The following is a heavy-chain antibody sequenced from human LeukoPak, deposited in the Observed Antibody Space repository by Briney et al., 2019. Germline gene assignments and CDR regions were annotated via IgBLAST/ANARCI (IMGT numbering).Heavy chain of an antibody. CDR2: IGPNSGGT. CDR3: ARSNIAVRRGDNWFDP. Sequence: ASVKVSCKASGYTFTGYYMHWVRQAPGQGLEWMGWIGPNSGGTNYAQKFQGRVTMTRDTFISTAYMELSRLISDDTAVYYCARSNIAVRRGDNWFDPWGQGTLVTVSS. V-gene: IGHV1-2*02. J-gene: IGHJ5*02. D-gene: IGHD6-6*01. CDR1: GYTFTGYY.